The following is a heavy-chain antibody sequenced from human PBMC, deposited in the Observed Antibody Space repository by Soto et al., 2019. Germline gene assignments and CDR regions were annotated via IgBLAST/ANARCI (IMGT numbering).Heavy chain of an antibody. CDR1: GGSFSGYY. CDR3: ARGDYYGSGADYYGMDV. Sequence: PSETLSLTCAVYGGSFSGYYWSWIRQPPGKGLEWIGEINHSGSTNYNPSLKSRVTISVDTSKNQFSLKLSSVTAADTAVYYCARGDYYGSGADYYGMDVWGQGTTVTVSS. D-gene: IGHD3-10*01. CDR2: INHSGST. J-gene: IGHJ6*02. V-gene: IGHV4-34*01.